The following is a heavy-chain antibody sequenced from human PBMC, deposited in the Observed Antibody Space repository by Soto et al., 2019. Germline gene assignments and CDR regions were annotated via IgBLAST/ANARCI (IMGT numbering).Heavy chain of an antibody. Sequence: PGESLKISCQVSGYTFTIYWIGWVRQMPGKGPEWMGIIYPSDSDTRYSPSFQGQVTISADQSINTAYLQWDSLKASDTAIYYCARPANTVADRLDLWGQGTPVTVSS. D-gene: IGHD4-17*01. V-gene: IGHV5-51*01. J-gene: IGHJ5*02. CDR1: GYTFTIYW. CDR2: IYPSDSDT. CDR3: ARPANTVADRLDL.